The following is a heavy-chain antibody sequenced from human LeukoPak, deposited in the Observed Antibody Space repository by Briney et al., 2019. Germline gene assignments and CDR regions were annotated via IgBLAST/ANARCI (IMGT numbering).Heavy chain of an antibody. Sequence: ASVKVSCKASGGTFSSYAISWVRQAPGQGLEWMGRIIPIFGTANYAQKFQGRVTITTDESTSTAYMELSSLRSEDTAVYYCARDCRGYSLRVCDYWGQGTLVTVSS. CDR3: ARDCRGYSLRVCDY. D-gene: IGHD5-12*01. V-gene: IGHV1-69*05. J-gene: IGHJ4*02. CDR2: IIPIFGTA. CDR1: GGTFSSYA.